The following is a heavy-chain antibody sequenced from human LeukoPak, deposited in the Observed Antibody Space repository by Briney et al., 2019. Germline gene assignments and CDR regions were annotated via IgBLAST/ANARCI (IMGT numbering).Heavy chain of an antibody. CDR2: ISSNGGST. CDR3: VKVMAEYQLLSGPDY. V-gene: IGHV3-64D*06. J-gene: IGHJ4*02. CDR1: GFTFSSYA. D-gene: IGHD2-2*01. Sequence: GGSLGLYCSASGFTFSSYAMHWVRQAPGKGLEYVSAISSNGGSTYYADSVKGRFTISRDNSKNTLYLQMSSLRAEDTAVYYCVKVMAEYQLLSGPDYWGQGTLVTVSS.